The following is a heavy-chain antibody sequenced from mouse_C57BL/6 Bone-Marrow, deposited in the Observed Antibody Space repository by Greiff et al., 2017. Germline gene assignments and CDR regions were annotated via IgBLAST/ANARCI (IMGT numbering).Heavy chain of an antibody. Sequence: EVKVVESGGGLVKPGGSLKLSCAASGFTFSSYAMSWVRQTPEKRLEWVATISDGGSYTYYPDNVKGRFTISRDNAKNNPYLQMSQLKSDDTAMDYCARDRAERGQSAFAYWGQGTLVTVSA. J-gene: IGHJ3*01. CDR3: ARDRAERGQSAFAY. V-gene: IGHV5-4*01. CDR1: GFTFSSYA. D-gene: IGHD3-1*01. CDR2: ISDGGSYT.